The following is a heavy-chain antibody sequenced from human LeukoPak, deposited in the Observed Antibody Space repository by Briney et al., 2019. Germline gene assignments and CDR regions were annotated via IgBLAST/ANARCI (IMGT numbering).Heavy chain of an antibody. Sequence: GGSLRLSCAASGFTFSSHWMTWVRQAPGKGPEWVASINKDGSEQYYVDSVKGRFTISRDNSKNTLYLQMNSLRAEDTAVYYCAKTAPYDSSGYPIDYWGQGTLVTVSS. CDR1: GFTFSSHW. V-gene: IGHV3-7*01. J-gene: IGHJ4*02. D-gene: IGHD3-22*01. CDR3: AKTAPYDSSGYPIDY. CDR2: INKDGSEQ.